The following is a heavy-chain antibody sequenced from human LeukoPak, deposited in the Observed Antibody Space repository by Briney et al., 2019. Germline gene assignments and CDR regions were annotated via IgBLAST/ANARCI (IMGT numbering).Heavy chain of an antibody. V-gene: IGHV4-4*08. Sequence: SETLSLTCTVSGGSISSYYWSWIRQPPGEGLEWIGRIYTSGSTNYNPSLKSRVTISVDTSKNQFSLKLSSVTAADTAVYYCARKLLGYCSGGSCFTFDYWGQGTLVTVSS. D-gene: IGHD2-15*01. J-gene: IGHJ4*02. CDR3: ARKLLGYCSGGSCFTFDY. CDR1: GGSISSYY. CDR2: IYTSGST.